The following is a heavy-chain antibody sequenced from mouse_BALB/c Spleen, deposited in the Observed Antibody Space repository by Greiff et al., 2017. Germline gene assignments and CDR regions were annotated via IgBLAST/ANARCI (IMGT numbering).Heavy chain of an antibody. V-gene: IGHV5-6-5*01. Sequence: EVKLVESGGGLVKPGGSLKLSCAASGFTFSSYAMSWVRQTPEKRLEWVASISSGGSTYYPDSVKGRFTISRDNARNILYLQMSSLRSEDTAMYYCARGLDGWFAYWGQGTLVTVSA. CDR3: ARGLDGWFAY. D-gene: IGHD2-3*01. J-gene: IGHJ3*01. CDR1: GFTFSSYA. CDR2: ISSGGST.